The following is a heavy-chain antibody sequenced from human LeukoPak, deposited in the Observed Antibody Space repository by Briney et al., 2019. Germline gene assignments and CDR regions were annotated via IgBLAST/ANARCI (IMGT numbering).Heavy chain of an antibody. Sequence: ASVKVSCKASGYTFTGYYMHWVRQAPGQGLEWMGWINPNSGGTNYAQKLQGRVTMTRDTSISTAYMELSRLRSDDTAVYYCARDLWHCSGGSCYSLNYMDVWGKGTTVTVSS. CDR2: INPNSGGT. J-gene: IGHJ6*03. CDR3: ARDLWHCSGGSCYSLNYMDV. CDR1: GYTFTGYY. D-gene: IGHD2-15*01. V-gene: IGHV1-2*02.